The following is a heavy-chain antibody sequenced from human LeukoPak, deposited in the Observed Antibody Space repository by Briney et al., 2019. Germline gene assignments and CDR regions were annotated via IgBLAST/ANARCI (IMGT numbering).Heavy chain of an antibody. CDR3: AKGSQWLLRGGAYFDS. D-gene: IGHD6-19*01. CDR2: MSGVGGTT. CDR1: GFTFNNYA. Sequence: GGSLRLSCEASGFTFNNYAMSWVRQAPGKGLEWVSAMSGVGGTTYYAASVTGRLTISRDNSKKILSLQMNSQGVEDTAIYYCAKGSQWLLRGGAYFDSWGQGTPVSVSS. V-gene: IGHV3-23*01. J-gene: IGHJ4*02.